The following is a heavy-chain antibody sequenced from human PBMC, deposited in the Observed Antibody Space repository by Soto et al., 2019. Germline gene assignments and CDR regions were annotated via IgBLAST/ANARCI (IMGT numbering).Heavy chain of an antibody. CDR2: INPNSGGT. CDR3: AREKYYYYYGMDV. J-gene: IGHJ6*02. Sequence: ASVKVSCKASGYTFTGYYMHWVRQAPGQGLEWMGWINPNSGGTNYAQKFQGWVTMTRDTSISTAYMELSRLRSDDTAVYYCAREKYYYYYGMDVWGQGTTVTVSS. CDR1: GYTFTGYY. V-gene: IGHV1-2*04.